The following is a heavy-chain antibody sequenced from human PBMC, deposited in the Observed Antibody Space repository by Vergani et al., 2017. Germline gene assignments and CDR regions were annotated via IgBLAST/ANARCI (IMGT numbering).Heavy chain of an antibody. Sequence: EVQLVESGGGLVQPGGSLRLSCAASGFTFSSYWMSWVRQAPGKGLEWVANIKQDGIEKYYVDSVKGRFTISRDNAKNSLYLQMNSLRAEDTAVYYCARDYGDPYYYYYYMDVWGKGTTVTVSS. CDR3: ARDYGDPYYYYYYMDV. CDR2: IKQDGIEK. V-gene: IGHV3-7*01. CDR1: GFTFSSYW. D-gene: IGHD4-17*01. J-gene: IGHJ6*03.